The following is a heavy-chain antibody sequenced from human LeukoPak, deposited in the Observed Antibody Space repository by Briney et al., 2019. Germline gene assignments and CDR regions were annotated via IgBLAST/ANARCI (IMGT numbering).Heavy chain of an antibody. CDR1: GYTFTGYY. J-gene: IGHJ4*02. D-gene: IGHD6-13*01. CDR2: INPNSGGT. CDR3: AREGIAAAGTDGNYFDY. Sequence: ASVKVSCKASGYTFTGYYMHWVRQAPGQGLEWMGWINPNSGGTNYAQKFQGRVTMTRDTSISTAYMELSRLRSDDTAVYYCAREGIAAAGTDGNYFDYWGQGTLVTVSS. V-gene: IGHV1-2*02.